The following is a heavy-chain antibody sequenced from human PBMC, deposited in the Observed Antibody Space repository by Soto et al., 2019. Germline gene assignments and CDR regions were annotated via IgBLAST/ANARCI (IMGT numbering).Heavy chain of an antibody. CDR1: GASLTRGGYF. Sequence: SENLSLTWSGSGASLTRGGYFWTWIRHLPGKGLEWIGYIYSSGASHYNPSLQSRVTISVDKSKNQFSLKVTSVTAADTAVYYCARKDYTPPYSMDVWGQGTTVTVSS. CDR2: IYSSGAS. CDR3: ARKDYTPPYSMDV. D-gene: IGHD4-4*01. V-gene: IGHV4-31*02. J-gene: IGHJ6*02.